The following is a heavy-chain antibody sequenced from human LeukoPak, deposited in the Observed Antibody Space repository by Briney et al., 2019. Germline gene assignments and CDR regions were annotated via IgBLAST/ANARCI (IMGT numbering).Heavy chain of an antibody. CDR3: ARDSGTTGEVKFDP. CDR1: GGSFSGYY. J-gene: IGHJ5*02. Sequence: PSETLSLTCAVYGGSFSGYYWSWIRQPPGKGLEWIGRIYSSGSTTYNPSLKSRVTMSIDTSKNQFSLKLSFVTAADTAVYYCARDSGTTGEVKFDPWGQGTLVTVSS. CDR2: IYSSGST. D-gene: IGHD3-10*01. V-gene: IGHV4-59*10.